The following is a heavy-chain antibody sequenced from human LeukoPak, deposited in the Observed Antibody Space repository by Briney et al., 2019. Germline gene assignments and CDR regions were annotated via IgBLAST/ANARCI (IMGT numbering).Heavy chain of an antibody. CDR3: ARHSGAARPNFDY. V-gene: IGHV4-39*01. J-gene: IGHJ4*02. Sequence: SETLSLTCTVSGGSISNSTYYWGWIRQPPGKGLEWIGSIYYSGSTYYNPSLKSRVTISVDTSKSQFSLKLTSVTAADTAVYYCARHSGAARPNFDYWGQGTLVTVSS. D-gene: IGHD6-6*01. CDR2: IYYSGST. CDR1: GGSISNSTYY.